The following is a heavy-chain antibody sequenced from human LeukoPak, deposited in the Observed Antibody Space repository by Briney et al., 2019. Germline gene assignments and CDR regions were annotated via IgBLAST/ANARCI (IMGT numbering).Heavy chain of an antibody. J-gene: IGHJ3*02. CDR2: ISWNSGSI. Sequence: GGSLRLSCAASGFTFDDYAMHWVRQAPGKGLEWVSGISWNSGSIGYADSVKGRFTISRDNAKNSLYLQMNSLRAEDMALYYCARTTIVGATMDAFDIWGQGTMVTVSS. V-gene: IGHV3-9*03. CDR1: GFTFDDYA. CDR3: ARTTIVGATMDAFDI. D-gene: IGHD1-26*01.